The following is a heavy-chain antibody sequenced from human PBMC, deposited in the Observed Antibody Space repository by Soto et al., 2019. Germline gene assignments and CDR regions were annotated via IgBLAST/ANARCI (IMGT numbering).Heavy chain of an antibody. V-gene: IGHV3-23*01. CDR1: GFTFSNYA. J-gene: IGHJ6*02. CDR3: XXXXXXXXXXXXXXXXXXXXV. CDR2: XXXSGGST. Sequence: EVQLLESGGGLVQPGGSLRLSCAASGFTFSNYAXXXXXXXXXXXXXXXXXXXXSGGSTYYADSVKGRFTISRDNSKXXXXXXXXXXXXXXXXXXXXXXXXXXXXXXXXXXXXXXXXVWGQGTTVTVSS.